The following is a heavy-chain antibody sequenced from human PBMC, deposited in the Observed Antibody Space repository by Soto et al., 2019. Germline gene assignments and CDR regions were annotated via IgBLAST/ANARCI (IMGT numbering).Heavy chain of an antibody. CDR3: ARDKLNYYDSSGYPMDV. CDR2: IIPIFGTA. CDR1: GGTFSSYA. D-gene: IGHD3-22*01. J-gene: IGHJ6*02. V-gene: IGHV1-69*13. Sequence: SVKVSCKASGGTFSSYAISWVRQAPGQGLEWMGGIIPIFGTANYAQKFQGRVTITADESTSTAYMELSSLRSEDTDVYYCARDKLNYYDSSGYPMDVWGQGTTVTVS.